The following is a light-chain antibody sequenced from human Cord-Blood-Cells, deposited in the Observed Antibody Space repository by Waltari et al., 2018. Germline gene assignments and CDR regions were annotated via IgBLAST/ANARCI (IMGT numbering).Light chain of an antibody. CDR2: EVS. Sequence: QSALTQPASVSGSPGQSLTIPCTGTSSAVGGYNYVSWYQQHPGKAPKLMIYEVSNRPSGVSNRFSGSKSGNTASLTISGLQAEDEADYYCSSYTSSSTWVFGGGTKLTVL. J-gene: IGLJ3*02. CDR1: SSAVGGYNY. V-gene: IGLV2-14*01. CDR3: SSYTSSSTWV.